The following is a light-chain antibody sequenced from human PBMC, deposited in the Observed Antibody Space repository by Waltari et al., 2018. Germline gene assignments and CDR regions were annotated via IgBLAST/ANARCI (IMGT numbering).Light chain of an antibody. Sequence: IVLTQSPGTLSLSPGERATLSCRASQSFAGSYLAWYQQKPGQAPRLLIYGAANRATGIPDRFSGSGSGTDFTLTISRLEPEDFAVYYCQQYGTSTSFTFGPGTKVDIK. CDR1: QSFAGSY. CDR2: GAA. V-gene: IGKV3-20*01. CDR3: QQYGTSTSFT. J-gene: IGKJ3*01.